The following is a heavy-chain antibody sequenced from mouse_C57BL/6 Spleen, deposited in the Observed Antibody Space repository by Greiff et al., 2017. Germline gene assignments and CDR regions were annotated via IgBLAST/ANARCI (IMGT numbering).Heavy chain of an antibody. J-gene: IGHJ2*01. CDR3: ARSTLLYYFDY. D-gene: IGHD6-1*01. CDR1: GYAFSSSW. V-gene: IGHV1-82*01. CDR2: IYPGDGDP. Sequence: VQLQQSGPELVKPGASVKISCKASGYAFSSSWMNWVKQRPGKGLEWIGRIYPGDGDPNYNGKFKGKATLTADKSSSTAYMQPSSLTSEDSAVYFCARSTLLYYFDYWGQGTTLTVSS.